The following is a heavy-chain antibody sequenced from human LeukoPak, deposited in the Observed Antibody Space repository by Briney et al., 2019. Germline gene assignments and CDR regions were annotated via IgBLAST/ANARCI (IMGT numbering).Heavy chain of an antibody. V-gene: IGHV3-30-3*01. D-gene: IGHD3-16*01. CDR2: ISYDGSNK. Sequence: GGSLRLSCAASGFTFSSYAMHWVRQAPGKGPEWVAVISYDGSNKYYADSVKGRFTISRDNSKNTLYLQMNSLRAEDTAVYYCARVIIPWAYYYYYGMDVWGQGTTVTVSS. J-gene: IGHJ6*02. CDR3: ARVIIPWAYYYYYGMDV. CDR1: GFTFSSYA.